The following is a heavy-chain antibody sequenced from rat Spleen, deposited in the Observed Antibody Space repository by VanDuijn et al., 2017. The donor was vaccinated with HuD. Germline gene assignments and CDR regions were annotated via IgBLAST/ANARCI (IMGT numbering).Heavy chain of an antibody. D-gene: IGHD1-7*01. CDR1: GFTFSDHH. CDR3: ARGYYGSNPDNWFAY. CDR2: ISFDGSAT. V-gene: IGHV5-29*01. Sequence: EVQLVESHGGLVQPGRSLKLSCAASGFTFSDHHMAWVRQAPTKGLEWVATISFDGSATYYRDSVKGRFTISRDNTENTLHLQMDSLRSEDSATYYCARGYYGSNPDNWFAYWGQGVMVTVSS. J-gene: IGHJ2*01.